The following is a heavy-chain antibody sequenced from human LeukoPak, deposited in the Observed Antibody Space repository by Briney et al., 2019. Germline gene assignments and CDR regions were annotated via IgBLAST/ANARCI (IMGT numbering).Heavy chain of an antibody. CDR2: IYYSGST. D-gene: IGHD2-2*01. CDR1: GDSVSSGSYY. J-gene: IGHJ3*02. Sequence: SETLSLTCTVSGDSVSSGSYYWSWIRQPPGKGLEWIGYIYYSGSTNYNPSLKSRVTISVDRSKDQFSLKLSSVTAADTAVYYCARVAYHDAFDIWGQGTMVTVSS. V-gene: IGHV4-61*01. CDR3: ARVAYHDAFDI.